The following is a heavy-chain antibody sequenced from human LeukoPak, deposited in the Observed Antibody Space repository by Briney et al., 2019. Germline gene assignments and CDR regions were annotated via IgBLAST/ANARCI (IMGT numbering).Heavy chain of an antibody. CDR2: INHSGST. CDR3: ARETYYYGSGRLPRNWFDP. CDR1: GGSFSGYY. D-gene: IGHD3-10*01. Sequence: SETLSLTCAVYGGSFSGYYWSWIRQPPGKGLEWIGEINHSGSTNYNPSLKSRVTISVDTSKSQFSLKLSSVTAADTAVYYCARETYYYGSGRLPRNWFDPWGQGTLATVSS. J-gene: IGHJ5*02. V-gene: IGHV4-34*01.